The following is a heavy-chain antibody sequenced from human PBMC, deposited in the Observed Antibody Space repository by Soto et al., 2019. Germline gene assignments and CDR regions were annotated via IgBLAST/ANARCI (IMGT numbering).Heavy chain of an antibody. D-gene: IGHD3-22*01. CDR2: IWYDGSNK. J-gene: IGHJ6*02. V-gene: IGHV3-33*01. CDR3: AREGLYYYDSSGYSGTYGMDV. Sequence: ESGGGVVQPGRSLRLSCAASGFTFSSYGMHWVRQAPGKGLEWVAVIWYDGSNKYYADSVKGRFTISRDNSKNTLYLQMNSLRAEDTAVYYCAREGLYYYDSSGYSGTYGMDVWGQGTTVTVSS. CDR1: GFTFSSYG.